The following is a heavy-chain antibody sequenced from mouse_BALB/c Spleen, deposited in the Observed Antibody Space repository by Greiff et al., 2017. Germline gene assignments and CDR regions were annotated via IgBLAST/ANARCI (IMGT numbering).Heavy chain of an antibody. J-gene: IGHJ1*01. D-gene: IGHD1-1*01. V-gene: IGHV2-6-7*01. CDR1: GFSLTGYG. CDR2: IWGDGST. CDR3: ARDGSYYYGSSYYWYFDV. Sequence: VQVVESGPGLVAPSQSLSITCTVSGFSLTGYGVNWVRQPPGKGLEWLGMIWGDGSTDYNSALKSRLSISKDNSKSQVFLKMNSLQTDDTARYYCARDGSYYYGSSYYWYFDVWGAGTTVTVSS.